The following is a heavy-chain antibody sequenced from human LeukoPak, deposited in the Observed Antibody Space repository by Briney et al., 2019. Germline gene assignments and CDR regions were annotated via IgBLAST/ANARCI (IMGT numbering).Heavy chain of an antibody. CDR2: ISSSGSTI. CDR3: ARDPYSGNYGNYYYYYMDV. V-gene: IGHV3-11*04. CDR1: GFTFSDYH. J-gene: IGHJ6*03. D-gene: IGHD1-26*01. Sequence: GGSLRLSCAASGFTFSDYHMSWIRQAPGKGLEWVSYISSSGSTIYYADSVKGRFTISRDNAKNSLYLQMNSLGPEDTAVYYCARDPYSGNYGNYYYYYMDVWGKGTTVTISS.